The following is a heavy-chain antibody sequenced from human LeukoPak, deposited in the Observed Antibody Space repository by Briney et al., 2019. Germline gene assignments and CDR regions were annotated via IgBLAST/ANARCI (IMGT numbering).Heavy chain of an antibody. J-gene: IGHJ4*02. D-gene: IGHD6-13*01. CDR1: GFTFSSYW. CDR3: ARDIIAAAGSFDY. V-gene: IGHV3-7*01. CDR2: IKQDGSEK. Sequence: GGSLRLSCAASGFTFSSYWMSWVRQAPGKGLEWVVNIKQDGSEKYYVDSGKGRFTISRDNAKNSLYLQMNSLRAEDTAVYYCARDIIAAAGSFDYWGQGTLVTVSS.